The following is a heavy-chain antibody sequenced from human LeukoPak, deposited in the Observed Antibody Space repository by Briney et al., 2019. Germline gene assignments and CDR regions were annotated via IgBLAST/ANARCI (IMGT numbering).Heavy chain of an antibody. Sequence: GGSLRLSCAASGFTFSSCGMDRVRQAPGKGLEWVAVISYDGSNKYYADSVKGRFTISRGNSKNTLYLQMNSLRAEDTAVYYCAVVWIQLWSAFDYWGQGTLVTVSS. J-gene: IGHJ4*02. CDR3: AVVWIQLWSAFDY. D-gene: IGHD5-18*01. V-gene: IGHV3-30*03. CDR1: GFTFSSCG. CDR2: ISYDGSNK.